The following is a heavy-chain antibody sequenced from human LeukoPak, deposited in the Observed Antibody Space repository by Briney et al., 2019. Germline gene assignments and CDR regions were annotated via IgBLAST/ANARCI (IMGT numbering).Heavy chain of an antibody. CDR1: GYTFTSYA. Sequence: ASVKVSCKASGYTFTSYAMHWVRQAPGQRLEWMGWINAGNGNTKYSQKFQGRVTITRDTSASTAYMELSSLRSEDTAVYCCARDRPFYGPGDYWGQGTLVTVSS. D-gene: IGHD3-10*01. V-gene: IGHV1-3*01. CDR2: INAGNGNT. CDR3: ARDRPFYGPGDY. J-gene: IGHJ4*02.